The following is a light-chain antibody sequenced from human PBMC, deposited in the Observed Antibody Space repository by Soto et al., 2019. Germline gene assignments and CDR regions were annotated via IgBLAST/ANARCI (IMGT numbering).Light chain of an antibody. CDR2: DAS. CDR1: QSVSSY. CDR3: QQPSNWIT. Sequence: EIELTQSPATLSLSPGERATLSCRASQSVSSYLAWYQQKPGQAPRLLIYDASNRATGIPARFSGSGSGTDFTLTISSLEPEDFAVYDCQQPSNWITFGQGTRLEIK. J-gene: IGKJ5*01. V-gene: IGKV3-11*01.